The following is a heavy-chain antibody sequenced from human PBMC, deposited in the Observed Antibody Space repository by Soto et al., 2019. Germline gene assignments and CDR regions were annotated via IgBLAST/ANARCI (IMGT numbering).Heavy chain of an antibody. CDR2: IDPSDSYT. V-gene: IGHV5-10-1*01. J-gene: IGHJ4*02. Sequence: ESLKISCKGSGYSFTSYWISWVRQMPGKGLEWMGRIDPSDSYTNYSPSFQGHVTISADKSISTAYLQWSSLKASDTAMYYCARLGGYSYVKDYWGKGTLVTVSS. D-gene: IGHD5-18*01. CDR1: GYSFTSYW. CDR3: ARLGGYSYVKDY.